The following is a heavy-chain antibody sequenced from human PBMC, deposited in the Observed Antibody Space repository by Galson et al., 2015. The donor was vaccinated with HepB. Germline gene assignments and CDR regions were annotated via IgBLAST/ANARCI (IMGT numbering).Heavy chain of an antibody. CDR3: ARDGRGLTGYYYGMDV. V-gene: IGHV1-69*13. Sequence: SVKVSCKASGGTFSSYAISWVRQAPGQGLEWMGGIIPIFGTANYAQKFQGRVTITADESTSTAYMELSSLRSEDTAVYYCARDGRGLTGYYYGMDVWGQGTTVTVSS. J-gene: IGHJ6*02. CDR1: GGTFSSYA. CDR2: IIPIFGTA. D-gene: IGHD3-9*01.